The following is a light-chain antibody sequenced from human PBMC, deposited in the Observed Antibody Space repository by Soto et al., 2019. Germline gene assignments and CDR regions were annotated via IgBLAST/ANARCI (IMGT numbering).Light chain of an antibody. CDR3: CSLTTSHPYV. CDR2: HVT. J-gene: IGLJ1*01. V-gene: IGLV2-14*03. CDR1: SSDIGHYDY. Sequence: QSVLTQPASVSGSPGQSITISCTGTSSDIGHYDYVSWYQQHPGKAPKLVIYHVTYRPSGVSNRYSGSKSGNSASLTISGLQADDEADYYCCSLTTSHPYVFGSGTKVTVL.